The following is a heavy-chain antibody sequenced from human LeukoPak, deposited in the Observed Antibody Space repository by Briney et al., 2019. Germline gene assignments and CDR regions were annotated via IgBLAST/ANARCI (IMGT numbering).Heavy chain of an antibody. D-gene: IGHD4-17*01. J-gene: IGHJ4*02. CDR3: ARHGPGYGDFSIDY. CDR2: ISYSGST. V-gene: IGHV4-59*08. Sequence: SETLSLTCTVSGGSISNYYWSWIRQPPGKGLDWIGYISYSGSTNYNPSLKSRVTISVDTSKNQFSLKLSSVTAADTAVYCCARHGPGYGDFSIDYWGQGNLVTVSS. CDR1: GGSISNYY.